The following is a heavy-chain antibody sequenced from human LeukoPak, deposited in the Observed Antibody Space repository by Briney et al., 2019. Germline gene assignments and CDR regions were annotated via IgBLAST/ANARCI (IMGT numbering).Heavy chain of an antibody. Sequence: GASVKVSCKASGFTFTSSAMQWVRQARGQRLEWIGWIVVGSGNTNYAQKFQERVTISRDMSTGTAYMELSSLRSEDTAVYYCAADPRTTGAYAVRGVIGVFWGQGTLVTVSS. CDR1: GFTFTSSA. V-gene: IGHV1-58*02. D-gene: IGHD3-10*01. CDR3: AADPRTTGAYAVRGVIGVF. J-gene: IGHJ4*02. CDR2: IVVGSGNT.